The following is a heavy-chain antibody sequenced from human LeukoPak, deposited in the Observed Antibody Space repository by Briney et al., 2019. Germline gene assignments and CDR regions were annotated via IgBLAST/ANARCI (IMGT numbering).Heavy chain of an antibody. CDR3: AREDARRGDAFDI. J-gene: IGHJ3*02. CDR1: GFTVSSNY. V-gene: IGHV3-53*01. Sequence: GGSLRLSCAASGFTVSSNYMSWVRQAPGKGLEWVSVIYSGGSTPYADSVKGRFTISRDNSKNTLFLQMSSLRAEDTAMYYCAREDARRGDAFDIWGQGTMVTVSS. CDR2: IYSGGST.